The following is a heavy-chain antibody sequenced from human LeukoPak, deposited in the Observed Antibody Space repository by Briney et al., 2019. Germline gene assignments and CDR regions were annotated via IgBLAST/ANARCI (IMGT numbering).Heavy chain of an antibody. D-gene: IGHD5-24*01. CDR3: ARVPLFQRWLQYDY. CDR2: IYSGGST. CDR1: GFTVSSNY. J-gene: IGHJ4*02. V-gene: IGHV3-53*01. Sequence: GGSLRLSCAVSGFTVSSNYMSWVRQAPGKGLEWVSVIYSGGSTYYADSVKGRFTISRDNSRNTLYLQMNSLRAEDTAVYYCARVPLFQRWLQYDYWGQGTLVTVSS.